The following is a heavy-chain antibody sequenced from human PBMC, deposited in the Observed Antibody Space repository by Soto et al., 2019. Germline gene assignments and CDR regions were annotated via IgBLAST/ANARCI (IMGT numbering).Heavy chain of an antibody. CDR2: ITGSGGGT. Sequence: EVQLLESGGGLVQPGGSLRLSCAASGFTFSNYAMTWVRQAPGKGLEWVSVITGSGGGTYFVDSVKGRFTISRDKSKNTVYLQMNSLSAEDTAVYYCAKRPLTAASFDYCGRGTLVTVSS. CDR1: GFTFSNYA. V-gene: IGHV3-23*01. J-gene: IGHJ4*02. D-gene: IGHD6-13*01. CDR3: AKRPLTAASFDY.